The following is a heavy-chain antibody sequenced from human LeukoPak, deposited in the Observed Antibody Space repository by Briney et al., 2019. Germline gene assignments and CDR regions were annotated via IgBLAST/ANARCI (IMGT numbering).Heavy chain of an antibody. CDR2: ISWNSGSI. Sequence: PGGSLRLPCAASGFTFDDYAMHWVRQAPGKGLEWVSVISWNSGSIGYADSVKGRFTISRDNAKNSLYLQMNSLRAEDTALYYCAKEQGRLLWFGENLFDYWGQGTLVTVSS. J-gene: IGHJ4*02. D-gene: IGHD3-10*01. CDR3: AKEQGRLLWFGENLFDY. V-gene: IGHV3-9*01. CDR1: GFTFDDYA.